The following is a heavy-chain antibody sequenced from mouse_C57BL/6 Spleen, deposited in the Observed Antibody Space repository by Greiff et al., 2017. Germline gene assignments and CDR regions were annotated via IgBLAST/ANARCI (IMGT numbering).Heavy chain of an antibody. CDR1: GYSITSGYY. V-gene: IGHV3-6*01. CDR3: ARVGSSFYYYFDY. J-gene: IGHJ2*01. CDR2: ISYDGSN. Sequence: EVKLVESGPGLVKPSQSLSLTCSVTGYSITSGYYWNWIRQFPGNKLEWMGYISYDGSNNYNPSLKNRISITRDTSKNQFFLKLNSVTTEDTATYYCARVGSSFYYYFDYWGQGTTLTVSS. D-gene: IGHD1-1*01.